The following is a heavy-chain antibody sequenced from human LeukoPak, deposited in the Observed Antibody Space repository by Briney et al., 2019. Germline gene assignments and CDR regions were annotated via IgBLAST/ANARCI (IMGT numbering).Heavy chain of an antibody. CDR3: ARVPPLEIYYCYYMDV. V-gene: IGHV3-11*04. Sequence: GGSLRLSCAASGFSLSDYYMSWIRQAPGKGLEWVSYISSSDSTIYYADSVRGRFTISRDNAKNSLYLQMNSLRAEDTAVYFCARVPPLEIYYCYYMDVWGKGATVTVSS. CDR1: GFSLSDYY. CDR2: ISSSDSTI. J-gene: IGHJ6*03.